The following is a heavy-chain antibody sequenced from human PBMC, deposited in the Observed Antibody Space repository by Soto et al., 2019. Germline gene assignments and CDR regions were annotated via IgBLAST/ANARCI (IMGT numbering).Heavy chain of an antibody. Sequence: GGSLRLSCAASGFTFSSYSMNWVRQAPGKGLEWVSSISSSSSYIYYADSVKGRFTISRDNAKNSLYLQMNSLRAEDTAVYYCARESYYDSSGYYPIDYWGQGTLVTVPQ. J-gene: IGHJ4*02. CDR2: ISSSSSYI. D-gene: IGHD3-22*01. CDR3: ARESYYDSSGYYPIDY. V-gene: IGHV3-21*01. CDR1: GFTFSSYS.